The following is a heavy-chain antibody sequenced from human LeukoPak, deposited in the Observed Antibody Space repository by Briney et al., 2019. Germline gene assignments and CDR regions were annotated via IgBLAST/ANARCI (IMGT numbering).Heavy chain of an antibody. Sequence: SETLSLTCTVSGGSISNTDSYWNWIRQPPGKGLEWIGYIYYSGSTNYNPSLKSRVTISVDTSKNQFSLKLSSVTAADTAVYYCARLDGSWYYFDYWGQGTLVTVSS. CDR2: IYYSGST. CDR3: ARLDGSWYYFDY. CDR1: GGSISNTDSY. D-gene: IGHD6-13*01. J-gene: IGHJ4*02. V-gene: IGHV4-61*08.